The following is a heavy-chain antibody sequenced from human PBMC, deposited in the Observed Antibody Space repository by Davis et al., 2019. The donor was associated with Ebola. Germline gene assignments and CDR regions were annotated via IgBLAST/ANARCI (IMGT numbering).Heavy chain of an antibody. D-gene: IGHD1-26*01. V-gene: IGHV3-7*01. CDR3: AKEFRSYLGYFDF. Sequence: PGGSLRLSCAASGFTFSSYWMSWVRQAPGKGLEWVANIKQDGSEKYYADSVKGRFTISRDNSKNTLYLQMNSLRAEDTAVYYCAKEFRSYLGYFDFWGQGTLVTVSS. CDR2: IKQDGSEK. CDR1: GFTFSSYW. J-gene: IGHJ4*02.